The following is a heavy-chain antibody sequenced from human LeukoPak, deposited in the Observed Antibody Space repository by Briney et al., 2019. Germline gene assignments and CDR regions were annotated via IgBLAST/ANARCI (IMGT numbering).Heavy chain of an antibody. D-gene: IGHD6-6*01. CDR2: IYYSGST. CDR3: ARDSTARPFYYYYYYMDV. CDR1: GGSISSSSYY. V-gene: IGHV4-39*07. Sequence: SETLSLTCTVSGGSISSSSYYWGWIRQPPGKGLEWIGSIYYSGSTYYNPSLKSRATISVDTSKNQFSLKLSSVTAADTAVYYCARDSTARPFYYYYYYMDVWGKGTTVTVSS. J-gene: IGHJ6*03.